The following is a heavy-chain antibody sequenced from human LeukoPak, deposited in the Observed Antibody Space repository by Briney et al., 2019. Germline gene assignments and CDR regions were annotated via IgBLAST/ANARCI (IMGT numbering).Heavy chain of an antibody. J-gene: IGHJ4*02. V-gene: IGHV3-23*01. CDR3: ARGAASRQELCDY. CDR2: ISVSGGST. CDR1: GFTFSSYA. D-gene: IGHD2-21*01. Sequence: GESLRLSCAASGFTFSSYAMSWVRQAPGKGLERVSTISVSGGSTYYADSVEGRLTISRDNSKNTLFLQMNSLRAEDTAVYYCARGAASRQELCDYWGQGTLVTVSS.